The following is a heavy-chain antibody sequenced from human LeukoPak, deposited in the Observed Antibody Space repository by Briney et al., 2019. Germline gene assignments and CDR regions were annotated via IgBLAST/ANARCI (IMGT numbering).Heavy chain of an antibody. CDR2: INWNGGTT. V-gene: IGHV3-20*04. D-gene: IGHD3-22*01. J-gene: IGHJ4*02. Sequence: PGGSLRLSCAASGFTFNDYGMSWVRQGPGKGLEWVSGINWNGGTTGYADSVRGRFNISRDNAKNSLYLQMNSLRAEDTALYYCARDKHYYDSSNYVWGQGALVTVSS. CDR1: GFTFNDYG. CDR3: ARDKHYYDSSNYV.